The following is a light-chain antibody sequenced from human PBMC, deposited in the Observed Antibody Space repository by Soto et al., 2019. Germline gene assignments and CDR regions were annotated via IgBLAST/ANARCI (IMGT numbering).Light chain of an antibody. CDR2: EVT. CDR3: SSYAGRDIWV. Sequence: QSVLTQPPSASGSRGQSVTISCTGTSVDINYVSWFQQHPGKAPKLIICEVTKRPSGVPDRFSGSKSGNTASLTVSGLQDDDEADYYGSSYAGRDIWVFGGGTKVTVL. CDR1: SVDINY. J-gene: IGLJ3*02. V-gene: IGLV2-8*01.